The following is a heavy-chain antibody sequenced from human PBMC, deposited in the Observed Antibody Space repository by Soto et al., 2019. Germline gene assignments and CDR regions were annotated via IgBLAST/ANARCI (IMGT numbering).Heavy chain of an antibody. J-gene: IGHJ6*03. V-gene: IGHV4-39*01. CDR3: ARHAYSSSSTRYFFYYYTEA. CDR2: IYYSGST. CDR1: GGSISSSSYY. Sequence: SETLSLTCTVSGGSISSSSYYWGWIRQPPGKGLEWIGSIYYSGSTYYNPSLKSRVTISVDTSKNQFSLKLSSVTAADTAVYYCARHAYSSSSTRYFFYYYTEAWEKET. D-gene: IGHD6-6*01.